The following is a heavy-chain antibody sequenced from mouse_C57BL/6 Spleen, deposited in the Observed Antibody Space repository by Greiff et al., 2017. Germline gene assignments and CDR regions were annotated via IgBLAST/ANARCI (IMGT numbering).Heavy chain of an antibody. D-gene: IGHD3-2*02. Sequence: VQLKQSGTVLARPGASVKMSCKTSGYTFTSYWMHWVKQRPGQGLEWIGAIYPGNSDTSYNQKFKGKAKLTAVTSASTAYMELSSLTNEDAAVYYCTREAQATWDYFDYWGQGTTLTVSS. CDR1: GYTFTSYW. CDR3: TREAQATWDYFDY. CDR2: IYPGNSDT. J-gene: IGHJ2*01. V-gene: IGHV1-5*01.